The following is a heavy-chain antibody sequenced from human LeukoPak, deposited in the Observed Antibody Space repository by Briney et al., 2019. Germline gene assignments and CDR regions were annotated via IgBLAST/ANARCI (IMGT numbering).Heavy chain of an antibody. V-gene: IGHV1-69*13. CDR2: IIPIFGTA. Sequence: SVKVSCKASGGTFSSYAISWVRQAPGQGLEWMGGIIPIFGTANYAQKFQGRATITADESTSTAYMELSSLRSEDTAVYYCARDLSSGWYYFDYWGQGTLVTVSS. J-gene: IGHJ4*02. D-gene: IGHD6-19*01. CDR3: ARDLSSGWYYFDY. CDR1: GGTFSSYA.